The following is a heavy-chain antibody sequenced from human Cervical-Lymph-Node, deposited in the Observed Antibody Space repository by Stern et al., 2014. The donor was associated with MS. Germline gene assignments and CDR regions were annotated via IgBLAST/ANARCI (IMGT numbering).Heavy chain of an antibody. Sequence: QVQLVQSGAEVKKPGSSVKVSCKASGDTFSNLDISWVRQAPGHGPEWLGGITPLFATTSYAQMLQGRVTFTADESTSTIYIKLSSLRSEDTAVYYCTRHQGGIAAYWGQGTLVTVSS. CDR2: ITPLFATT. D-gene: IGHD6-13*01. V-gene: IGHV1-69*01. CDR3: TRHQGGIAAY. CDR1: GDTFSNLD. J-gene: IGHJ4*02.